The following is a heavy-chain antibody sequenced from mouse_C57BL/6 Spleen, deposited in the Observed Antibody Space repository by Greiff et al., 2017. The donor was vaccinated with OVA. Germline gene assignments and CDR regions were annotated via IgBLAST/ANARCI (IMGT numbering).Heavy chain of an antibody. J-gene: IGHJ4*01. CDR2: IYPSDSET. CDR3: ARRMEIMYYAMDY. V-gene: IGHV1-61*01. Sequence: VQLQQPGAELVRPGSSVKLSCKASGYTFTSYWMDWVKQRPGQGLEWIGNIYPSDSETHYNQKFKDKATLTVDKSSSTAYMQLSSLTSEDSAVYYCARRMEIMYYAMDYWGQGTSVTVSS. CDR1: GYTFTSYW.